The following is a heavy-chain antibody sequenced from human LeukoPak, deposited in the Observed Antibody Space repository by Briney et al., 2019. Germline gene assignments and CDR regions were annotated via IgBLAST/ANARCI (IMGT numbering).Heavy chain of an antibody. CDR2: INSDGSST. CDR3: ARPPTADYYYYYMDV. V-gene: IGHV3-74*01. CDR1: GFTFSSYW. J-gene: IGHJ6*03. Sequence: GGSLRLSCAASGFTFSSYWMHWVRQAPGKGLVWVSRINSDGSSTSYADSVKGRFTISRDNAKNTLYLQMNSLRAEDTAVYHCARPPTADYYYYYMDVWGKGTTVTVSS.